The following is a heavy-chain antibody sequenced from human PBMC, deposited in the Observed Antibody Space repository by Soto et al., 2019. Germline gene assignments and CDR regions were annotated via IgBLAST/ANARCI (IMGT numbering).Heavy chain of an antibody. D-gene: IGHD6-19*01. CDR3: ARGTSIAVTEWP. J-gene: IGHJ4*02. V-gene: IGHV1-18*01. Sequence: GASVKVSCKGSGFTFSNYGFNWVRQAPGQGLEWVGWVSAYNGYTKSAQNFQDRLIMTTDTSTNTAYMELRGLRPDDTALYYCARGTSIAVTEWPWGKGTLVTVSS. CDR1: GFTFSNYG. CDR2: VSAYNGYT.